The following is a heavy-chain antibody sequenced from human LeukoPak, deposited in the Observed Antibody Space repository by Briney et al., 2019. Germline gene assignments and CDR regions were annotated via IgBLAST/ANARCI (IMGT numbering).Heavy chain of an antibody. J-gene: IGHJ4*02. CDR1: GGSISSYY. Sequence: TSETLSLTCTVSGGSISSYYWSWIRQPPGKGLEWIGYIYYSGSTNYNPSLKSRVTISVDTSKSQFSLKLSSVTAAGTAVYYCARSAGYSSSWNTFDYWGQGTLVTVSS. CDR3: ARSAGYSSSWNTFDY. CDR2: IYYSGST. V-gene: IGHV4-59*08. D-gene: IGHD6-13*01.